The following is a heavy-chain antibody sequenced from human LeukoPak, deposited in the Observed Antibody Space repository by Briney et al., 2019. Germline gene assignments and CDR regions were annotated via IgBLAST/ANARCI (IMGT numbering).Heavy chain of an antibody. J-gene: IGHJ4*02. CDR2: IYYSGST. CDR1: GGSISSYY. Sequence: SETLSLTCTVSGGSISSYYWSWIRQPPGKGLEWIGYIYYSGSTNYNPSLKSRVTISVDTSKNQFSLKLSSVTAADTAVYYCARRSASDGYKYWGQGTLVTVSS. V-gene: IGHV4-59*08. D-gene: IGHD5-12*01. CDR3: ARRSASDGYKY.